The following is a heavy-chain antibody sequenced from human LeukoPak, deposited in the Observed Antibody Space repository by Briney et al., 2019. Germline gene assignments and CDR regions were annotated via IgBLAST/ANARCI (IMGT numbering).Heavy chain of an antibody. CDR2: MNPNSANT. CDR3: ATSSGWKSNIDY. Sequence: GASVKVSCKSSGYTFTNYDINWVRQAAGQGLEWMGYMNPNSANTGYAQKFQGRLTISRDTSINTAYMELSRLRSDDTAVFYCATSSGWKSNIDYWGQGTLVTVSS. CDR1: GYTFTNYD. V-gene: IGHV1-8*03. J-gene: IGHJ4*02. D-gene: IGHD6-19*01.